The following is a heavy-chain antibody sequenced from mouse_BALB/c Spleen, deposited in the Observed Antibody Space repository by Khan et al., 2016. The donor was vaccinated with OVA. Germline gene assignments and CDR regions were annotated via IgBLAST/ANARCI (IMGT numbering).Heavy chain of an antibody. CDR1: GYTFTDYS. CDR2: INTETGEP. D-gene: IGHD2-1*01. J-gene: IGHJ4*01. V-gene: IGHV9-2-1*01. CDR3: ARNYYGNYGAMDY. Sequence: QIQLVQSGPELKKPGETVKISCKASGYTFTDYSMHWVKQAPGKGLKWMGWINTETGEPTYADDFKGRFAFSLETSASTAYLQRNNLKNEDTATYFGARNYYGNYGAMDYWGQGTSVTVSS.